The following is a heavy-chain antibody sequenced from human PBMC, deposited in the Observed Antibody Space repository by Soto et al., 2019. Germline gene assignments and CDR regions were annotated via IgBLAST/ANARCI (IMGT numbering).Heavy chain of an antibody. J-gene: IGHJ2*01. CDR2: IRSKAYGGTT. CDR3: TRDAYCGGDCYYPSYFDL. Sequence: GGSLRLSCTASGFTFGDYAMSWFRQAPGKGLEWVGFIRSKAYGGTTEYAAAVKGRFTILRDDSKSIADLQMNSLKTEDTAVYYCTRDAYCGGDCYYPSYFDLWGRGTLVTVSS. D-gene: IGHD2-21*01. CDR1: GFTFGDYA. V-gene: IGHV3-49*03.